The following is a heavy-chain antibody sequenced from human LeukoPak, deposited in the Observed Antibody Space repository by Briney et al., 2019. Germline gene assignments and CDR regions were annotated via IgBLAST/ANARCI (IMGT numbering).Heavy chain of an antibody. CDR3: ASLNWGSGWVNDY. J-gene: IGHJ4*02. V-gene: IGHV1-46*01. CDR1: GHAFTSYY. Sequence: ASVKVSCKASGHAFTSYYMQWVRQAPGQGLEWMGIVNPSGGSTSYAQKFQGRVTLTSDTSTSTVYMDLSSLRSDDTALYYCASLNWGSGWVNDYWGQGTLVTVSS. CDR2: VNPSGGST. D-gene: IGHD7-27*01.